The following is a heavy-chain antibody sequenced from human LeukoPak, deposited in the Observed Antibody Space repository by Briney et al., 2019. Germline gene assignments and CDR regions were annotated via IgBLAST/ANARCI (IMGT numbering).Heavy chain of an antibody. CDR3: ARHGSRYYDSSGYQRWFDP. D-gene: IGHD3-22*01. J-gene: IGHJ5*02. CDR2: IYPGDSDT. CDR1: GYSFTSYW. V-gene: IGHV5-51*01. Sequence: GESLKISCKGSGYSFTSYWIGWVRQMPGKGLEWMGIIYPGDSDTRYSPSFQGQVTISADKSISTAYLQWSSLKASDTAMYYCARHGSRYYDSSGYQRWFDPWGQGTLVTVSS.